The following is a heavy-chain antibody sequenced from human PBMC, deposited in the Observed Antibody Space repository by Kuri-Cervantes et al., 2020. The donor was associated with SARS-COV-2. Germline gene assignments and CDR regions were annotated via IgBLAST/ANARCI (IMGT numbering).Heavy chain of an antibody. J-gene: IGHJ4*02. Sequence: GESLKISCAASGFTFSSYGMHWVRQAPGKGLKWVAVISYDGSNKYYADSVKGRFTISRDNSKNTLYLQMNSLRAEDTAVYYCAKGFSDYDSSGYSDYWGQGTLVTVSS. CDR2: ISYDGSNK. D-gene: IGHD3-22*01. CDR3: AKGFSDYDSSGYSDY. V-gene: IGHV3-30*18. CDR1: GFTFSSYG.